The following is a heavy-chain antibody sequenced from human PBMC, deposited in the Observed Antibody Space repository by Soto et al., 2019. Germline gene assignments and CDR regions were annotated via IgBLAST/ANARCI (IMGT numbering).Heavy chain of an antibody. V-gene: IGHV4-31*03. CDR2: IFYSGTT. D-gene: IGHD3-22*01. CDR3: ARDYPHYYDSTRSHGMDV. CDR1: GASISSADYY. Sequence: PSETLSLTCTVSGASISSADYYWSWIRQPPGKGLEWIGYIFYSGTTYYNPSLRSRLTISVDTSKNEFSLRLSSVTAPDTAVYYCARDYPHYYDSTRSHGMDVWGQGTTVTVSS. J-gene: IGHJ6*02.